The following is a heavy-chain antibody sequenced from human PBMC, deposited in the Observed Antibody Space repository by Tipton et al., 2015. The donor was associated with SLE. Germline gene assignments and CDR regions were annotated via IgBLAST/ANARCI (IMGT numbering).Heavy chain of an antibody. CDR3: ARVGRLHLGELSPPFDY. CDR1: GVSISPNY. V-gene: IGHV4-59*12. CDR2: IYYSGST. J-gene: IGHJ4*02. D-gene: IGHD3-16*02. Sequence: TLSLTCTVSGVSISPNYWSWIRQPPGKGLEWIGYIYYSGSTNYNPSLKSRATISLDTSKNQFSLKLSSVTAADTAVYYCARVGRLHLGELSPPFDYWGQGTLVTVSS.